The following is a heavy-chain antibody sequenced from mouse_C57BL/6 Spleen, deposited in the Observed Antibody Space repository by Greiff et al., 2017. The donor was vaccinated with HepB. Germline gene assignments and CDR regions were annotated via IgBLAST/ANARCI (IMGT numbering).Heavy chain of an antibody. D-gene: IGHD2-4*01. Sequence: EVKVVESVAELVRPGASVKLSCTASGFNIKNTYMHWVKQRPEQGLEWIGRIDPANGNTKYAPKFQGKATITADTSSNTAYLQLSSLTSEDTAIYYCASSYYDYDVDWFAYWGQGTLVTVSA. J-gene: IGHJ3*01. CDR2: IDPANGNT. CDR1: GFNIKNTY. CDR3: ASSYYDYDVDWFAY. V-gene: IGHV14-3*01.